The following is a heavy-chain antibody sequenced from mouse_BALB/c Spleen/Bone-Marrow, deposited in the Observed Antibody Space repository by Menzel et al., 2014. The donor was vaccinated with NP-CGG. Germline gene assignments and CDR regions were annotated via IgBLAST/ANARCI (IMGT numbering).Heavy chain of an antibody. CDR2: IWAGGST. Sequence: VKLMESGPGLVAPSQSLSITCTASGFSLTSYGVHWVRQPPGKGLEWLGVIWAGGSTNYNSALMSRLSISKDNSKSQVFLKMNSLQTDDTAMYYCARSTMITEGFAYWGQGTLVTVSA. CDR3: ARSTMITEGFAY. J-gene: IGHJ3*01. D-gene: IGHD2-4*01. CDR1: GFSLTSYG. V-gene: IGHV2-9*02.